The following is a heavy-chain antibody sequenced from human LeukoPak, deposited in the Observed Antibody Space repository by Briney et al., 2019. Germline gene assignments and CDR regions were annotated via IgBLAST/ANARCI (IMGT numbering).Heavy chain of an antibody. D-gene: IGHD6-6*01. CDR1: GGTFSSYA. CDR2: IIPIFGTA. CDR3: ARSGSKGAARPEYYGMDV. Sequence: SVKVSCKASGGTFSSYAISWVRQAPGQGLEWMGGIIPIFGTANYAQKFQGRVTITRDTSASTAYMELSSLRSEDTAVHYCARSGSKGAARPEYYGMDVWGQGTTVTVSS. V-gene: IGHV1-69*05. J-gene: IGHJ6*02.